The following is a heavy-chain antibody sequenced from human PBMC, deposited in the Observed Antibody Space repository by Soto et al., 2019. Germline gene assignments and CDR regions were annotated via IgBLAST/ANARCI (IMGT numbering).Heavy chain of an antibody. Sequence: GGSLRLSCAASGFTFTRYNMNWVRQAPGKGLEWVSSISSTTNYIYYGDSMKGRFTISRDNAKNSLYLEMNSLRAEDTAVYYCARESEDLTSNFDYWGQGTLVTVSS. V-gene: IGHV3-21*06. CDR2: ISSTTNYI. CDR3: ARESEDLTSNFDY. CDR1: GFTFTRYN. J-gene: IGHJ4*02.